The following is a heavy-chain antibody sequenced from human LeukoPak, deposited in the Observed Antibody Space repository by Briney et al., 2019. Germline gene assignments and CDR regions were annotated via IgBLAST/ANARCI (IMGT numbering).Heavy chain of an antibody. CDR1: GASIRTYY. D-gene: IGHD3-22*01. Sequence: SETLSLICSVSGASIRTYYWSWIRQPPGKGLEWIGDIYYSGSTTYNPSLKSRINMSINTSKNQFSLKLNSVTAADTAVYFCANRGYYHKWFDPWGQGTLVTVSS. CDR3: ANRGYYHKWFDP. V-gene: IGHV4-59*01. J-gene: IGHJ5*02. CDR2: IYYSGST.